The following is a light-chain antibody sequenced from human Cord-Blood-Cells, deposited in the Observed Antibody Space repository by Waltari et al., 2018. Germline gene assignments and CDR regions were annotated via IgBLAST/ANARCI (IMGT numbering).Light chain of an antibody. CDR3: QQRSNWPYT. V-gene: IGKV3-11*01. CDR2: DAS. Sequence: EIVLTQSPATLSLSPGERATLSCRASQSVSSYLAWYQQKPGQAPRLLIYDASNRATGIPARFIGSGSGTDFTLTISSLEPEYFAVYYCQQRSNWPYTFGQGTKLEIK. CDR1: QSVSSY. J-gene: IGKJ2*01.